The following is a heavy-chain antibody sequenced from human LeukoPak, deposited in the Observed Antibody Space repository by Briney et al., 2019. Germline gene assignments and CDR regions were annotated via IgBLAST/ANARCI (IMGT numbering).Heavy chain of an antibody. CDR2: VSTSGSTT. CDR1: GFTFSDYE. D-gene: IGHD3-10*02. V-gene: IGHV3-48*03. J-gene: IGHJ4*02. Sequence: GGSLRLSCAASGFTFSDYEINWVRQAPGKGLEWVSCVSTSGSTTYYADSVKGRFTISRDNAKNSLFLQMNTLTAEDTAVYYCARGALHVFDYWGQGTPVTVSS. CDR3: ARGALHVFDY.